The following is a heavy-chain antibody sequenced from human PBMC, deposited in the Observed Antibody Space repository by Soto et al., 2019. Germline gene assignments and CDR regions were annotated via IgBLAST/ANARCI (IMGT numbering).Heavy chain of an antibody. J-gene: IGHJ3*02. CDR3: AKGFSWGDSHTTNYFAHTRGNDAFEI. V-gene: IGHV3-23*01. Sequence: PGGSLRLSCAASAFTFSYYAMSWFRQAPGKGLEWVSSISGTGHNTYYADSVKGRFTISRDNSKNTLYLQMNSLRAEDTAVYYCAKGFSWGDSHTTNYFAHTRGNDAFEIWGQGTMVRVSS. CDR1: AFTFSYYA. CDR2: ISGTGHNT. D-gene: IGHD2-8*01.